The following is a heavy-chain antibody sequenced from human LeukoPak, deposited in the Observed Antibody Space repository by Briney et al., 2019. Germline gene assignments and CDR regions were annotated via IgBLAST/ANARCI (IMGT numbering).Heavy chain of an antibody. D-gene: IGHD3-22*01. CDR3: AKRGVVIRVILVGFHKEAYYFDS. V-gene: IGHV3-23*01. Sequence: GGSLRLSCAVSGITLSYYGMTWVRQAPGKGLEWVAGISDSGGRTNYADSVKGRFTISRDNPKNTLYLQMNSLRAEDTAVYFCAKRGVVIRVILVGFHKEAYYFDSWGQGVLVTVSS. CDR2: ISDSGGRT. CDR1: GITLSYYG. J-gene: IGHJ4*02.